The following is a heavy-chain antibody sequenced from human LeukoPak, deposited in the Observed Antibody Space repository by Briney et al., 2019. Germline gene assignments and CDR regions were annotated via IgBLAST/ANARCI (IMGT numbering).Heavy chain of an antibody. CDR2: INHSGST. Sequence: ASETLSLTCAVYGGSFSRYYWSWIRQPPGKGLEWIGEINHSGSTNYNPSLKSRVTISVDTSKNQFSLKLSSVTAADTAVYYCARELITMVRGVMYFDYWGQGTLVTVAS. CDR1: GGSFSRYY. J-gene: IGHJ4*02. D-gene: IGHD3-10*01. V-gene: IGHV4-34*01. CDR3: ARELITMVRGVMYFDY.